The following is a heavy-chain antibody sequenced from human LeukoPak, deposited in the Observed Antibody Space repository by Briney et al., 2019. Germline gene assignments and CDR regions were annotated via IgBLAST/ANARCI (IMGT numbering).Heavy chain of an antibody. CDR2: ISSSNSYI. J-gene: IGHJ6*03. CDR3: ARLARDFFYYYMDV. Sequence: GSLRLSCAASGFTFSTYSMNWVRQSPGKGLEWVSFISSSNSYIYYGDSVKGRFTISRDNAKNSLYLQMNSLRAEDTAVYYCARLARDFFYYYMDVWGKGTRVTVSS. CDR1: GFTFSTYS. V-gene: IGHV3-21*01.